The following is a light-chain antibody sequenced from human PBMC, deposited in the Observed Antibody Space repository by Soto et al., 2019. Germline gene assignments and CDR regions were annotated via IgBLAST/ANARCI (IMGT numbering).Light chain of an antibody. J-gene: IGKJ3*01. CDR3: QQSYSTPFT. CDR1: QSISSY. V-gene: IGKV1-39*01. CDR2: AAS. Sequence: DIQMTRSPSSLSASVGDRVTITCRASQSISSYLNWYQQKPGKAPKLLIYAASSLQSGVPSRFSGSGSGTDFTLTISSLQPEDFATYYCQQSYSTPFTFGPGTKMDIK.